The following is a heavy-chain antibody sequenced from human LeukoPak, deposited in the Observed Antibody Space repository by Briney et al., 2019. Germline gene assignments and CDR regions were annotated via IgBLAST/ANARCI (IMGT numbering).Heavy chain of an antibody. D-gene: IGHD3-10*01. V-gene: IGHV4-34*01. CDR3: ARVFDSGSQAYFYYMDV. J-gene: IGHJ6*03. Sequence: SETLSLTCAAYGGSFSGYYWSWIRQPPGKGLEWIGEINHSGSTNYNPSLKSRVTISVDTSKNQFSLKVSSVTAADTAVYYCARVFDSGSQAYFYYMDVWGKGTTVTISS. CDR2: INHSGST. CDR1: GGSFSGYY.